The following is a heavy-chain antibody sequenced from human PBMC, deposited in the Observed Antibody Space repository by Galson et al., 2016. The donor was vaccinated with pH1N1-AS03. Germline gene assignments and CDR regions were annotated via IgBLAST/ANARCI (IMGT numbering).Heavy chain of an antibody. J-gene: IGHJ6*02. D-gene: IGHD6-19*01. Sequence: SLRLSCAASGFPFSGYWMTWVRQAAGKGLEWVASIKQDGSDKHYVDSVKGRFTISKDNAENSLYLQMNSLRPEDTAVYYCAKAVAGSLNLYCYYGADVWGQGTTVTVSS. CDR3: AKAVAGSLNLYCYYGADV. V-gene: IGHV3-7*03. CDR1: GFPFSGYW. CDR2: IKQDGSDK.